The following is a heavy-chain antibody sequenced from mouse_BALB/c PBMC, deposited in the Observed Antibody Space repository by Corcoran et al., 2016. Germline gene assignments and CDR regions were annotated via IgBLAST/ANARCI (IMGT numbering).Heavy chain of an antibody. J-gene: IGHJ3*01. D-gene: IGHD1-1*01. CDR3: ARDYGSREAWFAY. V-gene: IGHV1S136*01. CDR1: GYTFTSYV. Sequence: EVQLQQSGPELVNPGASVKMSCKASGYTFTSYVMHWVKQKPGQGLEWIGYINPYNDGTKYNEKFKGKATLTSDKSSSTAYMELSSLTSEGSAVYYCARDYGSREAWFAYWGQGTLVTVSA. CDR2: INPYNDGT.